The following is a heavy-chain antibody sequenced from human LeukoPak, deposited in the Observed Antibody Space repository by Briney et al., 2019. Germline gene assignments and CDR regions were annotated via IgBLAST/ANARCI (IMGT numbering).Heavy chain of an antibody. D-gene: IGHD3-22*01. Sequence: GGSLRLSCAASGFTFSSYEMNWVRQAPGKGLEWVSYISSSGSTIYYADSVKGRFTISRDNSKNTLYLQMNSLRAEDTAVYYCASPDSSGYVDYWGQGTLVTVSS. J-gene: IGHJ4*02. CDR1: GFTFSSYE. CDR2: ISSSGSTI. CDR3: ASPDSSGYVDY. V-gene: IGHV3-48*03.